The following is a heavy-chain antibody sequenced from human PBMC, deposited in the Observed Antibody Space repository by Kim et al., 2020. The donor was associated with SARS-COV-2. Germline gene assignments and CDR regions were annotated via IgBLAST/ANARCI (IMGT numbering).Heavy chain of an antibody. V-gene: IGHV1-2*02. Sequence: ASVKVSCKASGYTFTGYYMHWVRQAPGQGLEWMGWINPNSGGTNYAQKFQGRVTMTRDTSISTAYMELSRLRSDDTAVYYCASCPLVGATGLCYYYGMDVWGQGTTVTVSS. D-gene: IGHD1-26*01. CDR1: GYTFTGYY. J-gene: IGHJ6*02. CDR3: ASCPLVGATGLCYYYGMDV. CDR2: INPNSGGT.